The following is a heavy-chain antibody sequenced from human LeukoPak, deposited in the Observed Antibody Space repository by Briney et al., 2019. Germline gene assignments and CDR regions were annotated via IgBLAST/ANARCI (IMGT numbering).Heavy chain of an antibody. CDR1: GFTLSSHD. V-gene: IGHV3-13*04. Sequence: GGSLRLSCAASGFTLSSHDVHWVRHATGRGLEWVSGIGIAGDTYYLASVKGRFTVSRENAKNSLYLQMSSLRAGDTAVYFCARVFLSAFDVWGHGTMVSVSS. D-gene: IGHD2/OR15-2a*01. CDR2: IGIAGDT. CDR3: ARVFLSAFDV. J-gene: IGHJ3*01.